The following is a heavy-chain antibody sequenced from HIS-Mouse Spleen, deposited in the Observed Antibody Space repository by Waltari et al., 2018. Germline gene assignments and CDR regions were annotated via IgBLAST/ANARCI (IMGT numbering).Heavy chain of an antibody. CDR1: GFTVSSNY. CDR2: ILSGGST. J-gene: IGHJ6*02. D-gene: IGHD6-6*01. V-gene: IGHV3-53*01. CDR3: ARDTVIAARSYGMDV. Sequence: EVQLVESGGGLIQPGGSLRLSCAASGFTVSSNYMSWVRQAPGKGVEWGSVILSGGSTYSADSVKGLFTISRDNSKNTLYLQMNSLRAEDTAVYYCARDTVIAARSYGMDVWGQGTTVTVSS.